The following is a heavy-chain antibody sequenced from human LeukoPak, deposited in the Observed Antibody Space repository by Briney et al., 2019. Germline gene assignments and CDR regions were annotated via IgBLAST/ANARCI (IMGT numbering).Heavy chain of an antibody. Sequence: GGSLRLSCAASGFTFSSYAMHWVRQAPGKGLEWVAVISYDGSNKYYADSVKGRFTISRDNSKNTLYLQMNSLRAEDTAVYYCATQWVIHAFDIWGQGTMVTVSS. V-gene: IGHV3-30*04. J-gene: IGHJ3*02. CDR1: GFTFSSYA. D-gene: IGHD3-22*01. CDR2: ISYDGSNK. CDR3: ATQWVIHAFDI.